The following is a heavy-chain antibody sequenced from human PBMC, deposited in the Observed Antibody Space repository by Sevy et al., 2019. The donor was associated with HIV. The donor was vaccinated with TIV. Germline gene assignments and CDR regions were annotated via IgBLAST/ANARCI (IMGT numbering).Heavy chain of an antibody. CDR1: GGSFSGYY. Sequence: SETLSLTCAVSGGSFSGYYWSWIRQPPGKGLEWIGEINHSGSTNYNPSLKSRVTISVDTSKNQFSLKLSSVTAADTAVYYCARRYSGSYEGVFDYWGQGTLVTVSS. D-gene: IGHD1-26*01. CDR3: ARRYSGSYEGVFDY. CDR2: INHSGST. V-gene: IGHV4-34*01. J-gene: IGHJ4*02.